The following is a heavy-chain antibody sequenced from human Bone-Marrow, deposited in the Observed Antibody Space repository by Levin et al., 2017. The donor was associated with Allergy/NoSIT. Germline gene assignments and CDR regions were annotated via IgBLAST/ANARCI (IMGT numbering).Heavy chain of an antibody. Sequence: SETLSLTCGVSGYSISNGHYWGWIRQPPGKGLEWIGTIYHTGTTYYNTSLSSRVTISVDTSKNAFSLKLTSVSATDTAVYYCARVTDRATCFDFWGRGILVTVSS. J-gene: IGHJ4*02. D-gene: IGHD2-21*02. CDR1: GYSISNGHY. CDR3: ARVTDRATCFDF. V-gene: IGHV4-38-2*01. CDR2: IYHTGTT.